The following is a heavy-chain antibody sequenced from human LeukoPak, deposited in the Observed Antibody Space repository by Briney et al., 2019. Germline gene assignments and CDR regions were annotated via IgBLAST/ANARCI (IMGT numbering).Heavy chain of an antibody. CDR3: ARKGSWIQLWLRTSHYYFDY. Sequence: SETPSLTCTVSGGSLSSSSYYWGWLRQPPGTGLEWIGEINHSGSTNYNPSLKSRVTISVDTSKNQFSLKLSSVTAADTAVYYCARKGSWIQLWLRTSHYYFDYWGQGTLVTVSS. V-gene: IGHV4-39*07. CDR2: INHSGST. CDR1: GGSLSSSSYY. D-gene: IGHD5-18*01. J-gene: IGHJ4*02.